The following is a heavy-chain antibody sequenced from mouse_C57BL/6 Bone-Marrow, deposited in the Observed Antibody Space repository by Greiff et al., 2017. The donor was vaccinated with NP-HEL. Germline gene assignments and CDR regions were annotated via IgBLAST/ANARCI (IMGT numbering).Heavy chain of an antibody. V-gene: IGHV5-17*02. J-gene: IGHJ2*01. CDR3: ARDGWYYFDY. CDR1: GFTFSGFG. CDR2: ISDGSSTI. D-gene: IGHD2-3*01. Sequence: VESGGGLVQPGGSRKLSCAASGFTFSGFGMHWVRQAPEKGLEWVAYISDGSSTIYYTDTVKGRFTISRDNPKNTLFLQMTSLRSEDTAMYYCARDGWYYFDYWGQGTTLTVSS.